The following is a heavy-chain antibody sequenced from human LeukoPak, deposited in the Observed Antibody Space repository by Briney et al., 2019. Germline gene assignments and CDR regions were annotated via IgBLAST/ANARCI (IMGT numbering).Heavy chain of an antibody. CDR2: ISYDGSNK. CDR3: ARDRAYCGGDCLYYYGMDV. CDR1: GFTFSSYA. D-gene: IGHD2-21*02. J-gene: IGHJ6*02. Sequence: GGSLRLSCAASGFTFSSYAMHWVRQAPGKGLEWVAVISYDGSNKYYADSVKGRFTISRDNSKNTLYPQMNSLRAEDTAVYYCARDRAYCGGDCLYYYGMDVWGQGTTVTVSS. V-gene: IGHV3-30-3*01.